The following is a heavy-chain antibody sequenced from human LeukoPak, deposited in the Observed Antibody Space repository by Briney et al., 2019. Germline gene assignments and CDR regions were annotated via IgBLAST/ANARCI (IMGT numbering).Heavy chain of an antibody. CDR2: IYHSGTT. J-gene: IGHJ3*01. Sequence: SETLSLTCTVSGGSIGSYYWSWIRQPPGRGLECIGYIYHSGTTNYNPSLKSRVIISADTSKNQFSLKLTSVTAADTAIYYCARQRDYADYLDAFDVWGQGTMVTVSS. CDR1: GGSIGSYY. CDR3: ARQRDYADYLDAFDV. V-gene: IGHV4-59*08. D-gene: IGHD4-17*01.